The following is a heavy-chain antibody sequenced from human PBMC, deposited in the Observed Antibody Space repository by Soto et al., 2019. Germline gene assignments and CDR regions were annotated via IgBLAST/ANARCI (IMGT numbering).Heavy chain of an antibody. J-gene: IGHJ5*02. D-gene: IGHD6-6*01. CDR3: ARDRIAARPSWFDP. CDR1: GFTFSSYS. V-gene: IGHV3-21*06. Sequence: EVQLVESGGGLVKPGGSLRLSCAASGFTFSSYSMNWVRQAPGKGLEWVSSISSSSSYIYYADSVKGRFTISRDNAKNSLYLQMNSLRAEDTAVDYCARDRIAARPSWFDPWGQGTLVTVSS. CDR2: ISSSSSYI.